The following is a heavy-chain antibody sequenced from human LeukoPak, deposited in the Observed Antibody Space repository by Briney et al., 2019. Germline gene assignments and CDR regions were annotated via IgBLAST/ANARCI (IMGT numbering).Heavy chain of an antibody. CDR3: ARDRVMVRGAPGAFDI. J-gene: IGHJ3*02. CDR1: GGSISSSSYY. D-gene: IGHD3-10*01. V-gene: IGHV4-61*05. Sequence: SETLSLTCTVSGGSISSSSYYWGWIRQPPGKGLEWIGYIYYSGSTSYNPSLKSRVTMSVDTSKNQFSLKLSSVTAADTAVYYCARDRVMVRGAPGAFDIWGQGTMVTVSS. CDR2: IYYSGST.